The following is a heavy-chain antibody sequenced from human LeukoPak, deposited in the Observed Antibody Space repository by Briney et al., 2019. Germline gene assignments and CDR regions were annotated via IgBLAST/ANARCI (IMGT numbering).Heavy chain of an antibody. Sequence: GASVKVSCKASGYTFTSYYMHWVRQAPGQGLEWMGIINPSGGSTSYAQKFQGRVTMTRDTSTSTAYMELSSLRSEDTAVYYCARGGGIAAASGDFDYWGQGTLVTVSS. D-gene: IGHD6-13*01. V-gene: IGHV1-46*01. CDR1: GYTFTSYY. J-gene: IGHJ4*02. CDR2: INPSGGST. CDR3: ARGGGIAAASGDFDY.